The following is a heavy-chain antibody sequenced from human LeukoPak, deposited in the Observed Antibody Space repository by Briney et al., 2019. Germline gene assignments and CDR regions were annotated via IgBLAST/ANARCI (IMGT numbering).Heavy chain of an antibody. CDR2: ISGSGGST. Sequence: GGSLRLSCAASGSTFSSYAMSWVRQAPGKGQEWVSSISGSGGSTYYADSVKGRFTISRDNSKNTLYLQMNSLRAEDTAVYYCAKSSYYDSSGFYREYYFDYWGQGTLVTVSS. V-gene: IGHV3-23*01. D-gene: IGHD3-22*01. CDR1: GSTFSSYA. J-gene: IGHJ4*02. CDR3: AKSSYYDSSGFYREYYFDY.